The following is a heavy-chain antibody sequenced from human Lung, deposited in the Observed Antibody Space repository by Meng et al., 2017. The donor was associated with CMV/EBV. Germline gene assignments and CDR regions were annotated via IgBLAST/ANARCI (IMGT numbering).Heavy chain of an antibody. CDR2: IRHDGRNK. Sequence: GESLKISCAASGLVFSNRGMHWVRQAPGEGLEWVAFIRHDGRNKYYGGSVKGRFTISRDNSENTVYLQMDSLRVEDTAVYYCAKDLDYDSWSGYVHYYYYGMDVWGQGXTVTVSS. D-gene: IGHD3-3*01. V-gene: IGHV3-30*02. CDR3: AKDLDYDSWSGYVHYYYYGMDV. J-gene: IGHJ6*02. CDR1: GLVFSNRG.